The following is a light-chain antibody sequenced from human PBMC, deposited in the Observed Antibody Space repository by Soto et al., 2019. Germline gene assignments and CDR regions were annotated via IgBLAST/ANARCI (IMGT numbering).Light chain of an antibody. CDR2: DAS. J-gene: IGKJ1*01. CDR1: QTIGSW. Sequence: DIQMTQPPSTLSASVGDRVTVTCRASQTIGSWLAWYQQKPGRAPKLLIFDASGLESGVPSRFSGNGSGTEFTLTISGLQPDDFASYYCQQYNSYSGMFGQGTKVDIK. V-gene: IGKV1-5*01. CDR3: QQYNSYSGM.